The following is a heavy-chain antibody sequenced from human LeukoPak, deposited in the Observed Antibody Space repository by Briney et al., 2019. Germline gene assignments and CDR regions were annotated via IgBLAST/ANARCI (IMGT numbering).Heavy chain of an antibody. J-gene: IGHJ6*03. CDR3: ARDSSGYDHYYYMDV. CDR1: GFTFRSYD. Sequence: GGSLRLSCAASGFTFRSYDMHWVRQATGKGLEWVSGIGTAGEIYYPGSVKGRFTISRDNSKNTLYLQMNSLRAEDTAVYYCARDSSGYDHYYYMDVWGKGTTVTISS. CDR2: IGTAGEI. D-gene: IGHD3-22*01. V-gene: IGHV3-13*01.